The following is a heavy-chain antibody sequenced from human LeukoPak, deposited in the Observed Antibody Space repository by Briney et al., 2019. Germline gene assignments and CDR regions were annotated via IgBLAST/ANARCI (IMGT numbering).Heavy chain of an antibody. D-gene: IGHD3-22*01. Sequence: PGGSLRLSCAASGFTFSSYWMSWVRQAPGKGLEWVANIKQDGSEKYYVDSVKGRFTISRDNAKNSLYLQMNSLRAEDTAVYYCARHSSGYYYIKLDYWGQGTLVTVSS. CDR2: IKQDGSEK. CDR3: ARHSSGYYYIKLDY. V-gene: IGHV3-7*01. J-gene: IGHJ4*02. CDR1: GFTFSSYW.